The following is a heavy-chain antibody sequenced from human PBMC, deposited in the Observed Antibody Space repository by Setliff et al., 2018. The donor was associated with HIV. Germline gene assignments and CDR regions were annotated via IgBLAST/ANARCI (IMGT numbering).Heavy chain of an antibody. D-gene: IGHD3-22*01. CDR3: ARADYDSGTYYFDY. V-gene: IGHV4-59*01. CDR2: VYYSGST. Sequence: SETLSLTCSVSGASIDNYYWSWIRQPPGRALEWIGYVYYSGSTSYNPSLKSRLAMSVDASKNHFSLRLTSVTAADTALYYCARADYDSGTYYFDYWGRGLLVTVS. J-gene: IGHJ4*02. CDR1: GASIDNYY.